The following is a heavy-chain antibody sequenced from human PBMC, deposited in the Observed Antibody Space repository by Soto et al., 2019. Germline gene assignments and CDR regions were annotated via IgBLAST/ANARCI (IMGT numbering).Heavy chain of an antibody. CDR3: ATSQKGYNWNYFDH. CDR2: VFYTGFP. CDR1: GGSISSYY. J-gene: IGHJ4*02. Sequence: SETLSLTCTVSGGSISSYYWSWIRQPPGKGPEWIGSVFYTGFPSYNPALESRVSVSVDTSKNQFSLKMNAVTAADTAVYYCATSQKGYNWNYFDHWGQGALVTVSS. V-gene: IGHV4-59*04. D-gene: IGHD1-20*01.